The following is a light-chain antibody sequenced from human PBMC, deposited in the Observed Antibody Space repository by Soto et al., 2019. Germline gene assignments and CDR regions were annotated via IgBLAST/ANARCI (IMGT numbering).Light chain of an antibody. J-gene: IGLJ1*01. CDR1: SSDIGGYYY. V-gene: IGLV2-8*01. CDR2: EVT. Sequence: QSVLTQPLSASGSPGQSVTVSCTGTSSDIGGYYYVSWYQQHPGKAPKLIIYEVTKRPSGVPDRFSGSKSGNTASLTVSGLQAEDEADYYCSSYAGSNNFVFGAGTKVTVL. CDR3: SSYAGSNNFV.